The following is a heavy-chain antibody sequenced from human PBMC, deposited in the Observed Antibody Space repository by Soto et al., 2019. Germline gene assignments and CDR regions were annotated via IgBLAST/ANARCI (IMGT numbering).Heavy chain of an antibody. CDR2: ISYDGSKK. Sequence: GGSLRLSCLVSGFTFRSYGMHWVRQAPGKGLEWVALISYDGSKKYLAVPVKGRFTISRDNSKNTLYLQMNSLRAEDTAIYYCARDLRGGYCSGTSCSYGMDVWGQGTTVTVSS. CDR1: GFTFRSYG. V-gene: IGHV3-30*03. J-gene: IGHJ6*02. D-gene: IGHD2-2*01. CDR3: ARDLRGGYCSGTSCSYGMDV.